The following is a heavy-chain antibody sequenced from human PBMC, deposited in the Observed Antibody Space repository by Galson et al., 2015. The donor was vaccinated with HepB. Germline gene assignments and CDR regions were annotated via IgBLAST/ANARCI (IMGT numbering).Heavy chain of an antibody. J-gene: IGHJ4*02. CDR2: ISSDERSR. D-gene: IGHD2-15*01. CDR3: VKERGATFNFDS. V-gene: IGHV3-30*18. CDR1: GFTFSTYG. Sequence: SLRLSCAASGFTFSTYGMHWVRQAPGKGLEWVAIISSDERSRYYADSVKGRFTMSRDNSQNTLYLQMSSLRAEDTAVYYCVKERGATFNFDSWGQGTLVAVSS.